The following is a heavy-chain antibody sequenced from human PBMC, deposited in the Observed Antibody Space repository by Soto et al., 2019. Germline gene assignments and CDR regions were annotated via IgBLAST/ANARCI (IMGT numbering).Heavy chain of an antibody. D-gene: IGHD3-3*01. Sequence: GGSLRLSCGASGLTFTNYAMSWVRQAPGKGLEWVSHIDGSGDNTHYADSVKGRFTVSRDNPQNTLYLQMNNLRVEDTAIYYCAKEPQPTYYDFWSGYYTYFDHWGQGTLVTVSS. V-gene: IGHV3-23*01. CDR2: IDGSGDNT. J-gene: IGHJ4*02. CDR1: GLTFTNYA. CDR3: AKEPQPTYYDFWSGYYTYFDH.